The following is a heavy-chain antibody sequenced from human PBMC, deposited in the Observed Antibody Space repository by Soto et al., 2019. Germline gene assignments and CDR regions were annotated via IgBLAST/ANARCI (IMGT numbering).Heavy chain of an antibody. D-gene: IGHD3-3*01. CDR2: ISSSSSTI. J-gene: IGHJ5*02. V-gene: IGHV3-48*02. Sequence: GGSLRLSCAASGFTFSSNSMNWVRQAPGKGLEWISYISSSSSTIYADSVKGRFTISRDNAKNSLYLQMNSLRDEDTAVYYCARVIWSGHLTSDLWGQGTLVTV. CDR3: ARVIWSGHLTSDL. CDR1: GFTFSSNS.